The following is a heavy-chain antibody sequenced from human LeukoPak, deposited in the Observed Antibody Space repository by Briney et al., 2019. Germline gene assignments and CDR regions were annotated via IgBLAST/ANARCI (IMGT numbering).Heavy chain of an antibody. CDR2: ISSNGGST. D-gene: IGHD5-18*01. Sequence: GRSLRLSCAASGFTFSSYGMHWVRQAPGKGLEYVSAISSNGGSTYYADSVKGRFTISRDNSKNTLYLQMSSLRAEDTAVYYCVKGGGYSYGTPDYWGQGTLVTVSS. CDR3: VKGGGYSYGTPDY. V-gene: IGHV3-64D*06. J-gene: IGHJ4*02. CDR1: GFTFSSYG.